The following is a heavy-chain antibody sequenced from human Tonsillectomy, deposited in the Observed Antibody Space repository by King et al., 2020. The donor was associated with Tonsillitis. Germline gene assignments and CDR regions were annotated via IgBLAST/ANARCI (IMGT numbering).Heavy chain of an antibody. J-gene: IGHJ3*02. Sequence: QLVQSGAEVKKPGESLKISCKGSGYSFTTYWIGWVRQMPGKGLEWMGIIYPSDSDTRYSPSFQGQVSISADKSISTAYLQWITLKASDTATYYCARLAYYFNSGGAFDMWGQGKMVTVSS. D-gene: IGHD3-10*01. CDR2: IYPSDSDT. V-gene: IGHV5-51*01. CDR1: GYSFTTYW. CDR3: ARLAYYFNSGGAFDM.